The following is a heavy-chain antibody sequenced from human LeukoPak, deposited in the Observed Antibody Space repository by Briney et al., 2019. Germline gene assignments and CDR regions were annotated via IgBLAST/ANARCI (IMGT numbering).Heavy chain of an antibody. CDR1: GGSVTSNYYY. CDR3: ARAYSSSWYFNWFDP. V-gene: IGHV4-39*07. Sequence: SETLSLTCTVSGGSVTSNYYYWGWIRQPPGKGLEWIGNIFYSGSTYYSPSLKSRVTISLDTSKNQFSLKVGSMTAADTAVYYCARAYSSSWYFNWFDPWGQGTLVTVSS. D-gene: IGHD6-13*01. J-gene: IGHJ5*02. CDR2: IFYSGST.